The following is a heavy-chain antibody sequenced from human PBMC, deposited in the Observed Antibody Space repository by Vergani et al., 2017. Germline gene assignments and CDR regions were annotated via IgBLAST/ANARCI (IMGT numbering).Heavy chain of an antibody. CDR1: GGTFSSYA. CDR3: ARVLTGQLXPDY. D-gene: IGHD6-13*01. J-gene: IGHJ4*02. Sequence: QVQLVQSGAEVKKPGSSVKVSCKASGGTFSSYAISWVRQAPGQGLEWMGRIIPILGIANYAQKFQGRVTITADKSTSTAYMELSSLRSEDTAVYYCARVLTGQLXPDYWGQGTLVTVSS. CDR2: IIPILGIA. V-gene: IGHV1-69*04.